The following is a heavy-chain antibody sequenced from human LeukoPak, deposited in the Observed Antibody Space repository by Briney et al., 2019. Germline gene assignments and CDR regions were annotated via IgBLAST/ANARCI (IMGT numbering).Heavy chain of an antibody. D-gene: IGHD2-8*02. CDR3: VREESGGYFDY. Sequence: ASVNVSFTSFGFTFTNYLLHWVRQAPGQGLEWVGRIAPSVDTTNYAQKFPGRVTMTRDTSTSTVYMELSSLRSDDTAIYYCVREESGGYFDYWGQGTLVTVSS. CDR1: GFTFTNYL. J-gene: IGHJ4*02. CDR2: IAPSVDTT. V-gene: IGHV1-46*01.